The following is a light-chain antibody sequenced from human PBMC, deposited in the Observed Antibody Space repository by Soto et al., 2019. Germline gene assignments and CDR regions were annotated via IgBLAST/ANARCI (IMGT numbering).Light chain of an antibody. CDR1: ESVISTY. CDR3: QQRSNWIT. J-gene: IGKJ5*01. CDR2: GGS. Sequence: EIVLTQSPGTLSVSPGDRVALPCRASESVISTYLAWYQQKPGQAPRLLIYGGSSRATGIPDRFSGSGSGTDFTLTISSLEPEDFAVYYCQQRSNWITFGQGTRLEIK. V-gene: IGKV3D-20*02.